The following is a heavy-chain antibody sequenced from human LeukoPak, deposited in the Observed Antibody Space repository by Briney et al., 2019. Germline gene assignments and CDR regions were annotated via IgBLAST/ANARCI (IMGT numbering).Heavy chain of an antibody. J-gene: IGHJ6*02. D-gene: IGHD2-2*01. CDR1: GDSVSSNSAA. CDR2: TYYRSKWYN. CDR3: ARDGIVVVPAARGYYYYYYGMDV. V-gene: IGHV6-1*01. Sequence: SQTLSLTCAISGDSVSSNSAAWNWIRQSPSRGLEWLGRTYYRSKWYNDYAVSVKSRITITPDTSKNQFSLQLNSVTPEDTAVYYCARDGIVVVPAARGYYYYYYGMDVWGQGTTVTVSS.